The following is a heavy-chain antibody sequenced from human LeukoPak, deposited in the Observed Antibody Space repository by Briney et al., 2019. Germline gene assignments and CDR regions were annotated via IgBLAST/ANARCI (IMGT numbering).Heavy chain of an antibody. J-gene: IGHJ4*02. Sequence: PSETLSLTCTVSGGSISSSSYYWGWIRQPPGKGLEWIGYIYKSGSTYYNPSLESRVTMSVDASKNQFSLKLRSVTAADTAVYYCAKAGYCSTSCHLDFWGQGSLVTVSS. V-gene: IGHV4-31*03. CDR2: IYKSGST. D-gene: IGHD2-2*01. CDR3: AKAGYCSTSCHLDF. CDR1: GGSISSSSYY.